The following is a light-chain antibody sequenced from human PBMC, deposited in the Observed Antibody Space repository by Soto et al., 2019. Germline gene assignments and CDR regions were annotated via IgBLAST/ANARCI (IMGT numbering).Light chain of an antibody. V-gene: IGKV1-5*01. CDR2: DVS. Sequence: DIQMTQSPSTLSASVGDRVTIPCRASQTINNQLAWYQQKPGKAPKLLIFDVSTLESGVPSRFSGSGSGTEFTLTISSLQPDDFAPYYCQQYNSYWKMFGQGTKVDIK. CDR3: QQYNSYWKM. J-gene: IGKJ1*01. CDR1: QTINNQ.